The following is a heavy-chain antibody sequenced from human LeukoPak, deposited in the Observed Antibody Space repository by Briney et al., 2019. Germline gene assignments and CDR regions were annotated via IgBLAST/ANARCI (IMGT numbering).Heavy chain of an antibody. D-gene: IGHD3-10*01. V-gene: IGHV4-59*01. CDR1: GGSINSYY. Sequence: PSETLSLTCTVSGGSINSYYWSWIRQPPGKGLECIGCIHYTGSTNYNPSLKSRVTISVDTSKNQFSLKLSSVTAADTAIYYCARGGYYGSGNDFRFDPWGQGTLATVSS. J-gene: IGHJ5*02. CDR3: ARGGYYGSGNDFRFDP. CDR2: IHYTGST.